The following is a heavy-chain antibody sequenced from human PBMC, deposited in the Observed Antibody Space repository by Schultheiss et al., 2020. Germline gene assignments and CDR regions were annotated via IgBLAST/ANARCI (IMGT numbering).Heavy chain of an antibody. CDR3: ASVTKNYYDSSAAFDI. V-gene: IGHV3-30*19. Sequence: GGSLRLSCAASGFTFSSYGMHWVRQAPGKGLEWVAVISYDGSNKYYADSVKGRFTISRDNSKNTLYLQMNSLRAEDTAVYYCASVTKNYYDSSAAFDIWGQGTMVTVSS. CDR1: GFTFSSYG. CDR2: ISYDGSNK. D-gene: IGHD3-22*01. J-gene: IGHJ3*02.